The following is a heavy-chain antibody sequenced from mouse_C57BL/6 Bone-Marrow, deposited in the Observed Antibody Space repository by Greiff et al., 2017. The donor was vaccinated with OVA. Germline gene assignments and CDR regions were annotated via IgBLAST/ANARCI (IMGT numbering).Heavy chain of an antibody. Sequence: VQLKESGPGLVKPSQSLSLTCSATGYSITSGYYWNWIRQSPGNKLEWMGYISYDGSNNYNPSLKNRISITRDTSKNQFFLKLNSVTTEDTATNYCAGVFYVSSYAPYAMGYWGQGPSVTVSS. J-gene: IGHJ4*01. CDR1: GYSITSGYY. D-gene: IGHD1-1*01. V-gene: IGHV3-6*01. CDR3: AGVFYVSSYAPYAMGY. CDR2: ISYDGSN.